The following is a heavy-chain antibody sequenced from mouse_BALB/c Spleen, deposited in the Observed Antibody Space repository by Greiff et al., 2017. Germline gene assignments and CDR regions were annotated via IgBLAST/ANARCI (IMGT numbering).Heavy chain of an antibody. V-gene: IGHV7-3*02. CDR2: IRNKANGYTT. J-gene: IGHJ3*01. CDR1: GFTFTDYY. CDR3: ARSMIRGAWFAY. D-gene: IGHD2-4*01. Sequence: EVHLVESGGGLVQPGGSLRLSCATSGFTFTDYYMSWVRQPPGKALEWLGFIRNKANGYTTEYSASVKGRFTISRDNSQSILYLQMNTLRAEDSATYYCARSMIRGAWFAYWGQGTLVTVSA.